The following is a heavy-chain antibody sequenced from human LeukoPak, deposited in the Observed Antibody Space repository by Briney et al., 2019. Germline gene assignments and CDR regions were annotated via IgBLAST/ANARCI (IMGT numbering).Heavy chain of an antibody. J-gene: IGHJ5*02. V-gene: IGHV3-49*03. CDR2: IRSKAYGGTT. CDR1: GFSFGDYA. CDR3: SREEGYYDSSGYYLGYWFDP. D-gene: IGHD3-22*01. Sequence: PGGSLRLSCTASGFSFGDYAMSWFRQAPGKGLERLGFIRSKAYGGTTEYAASVKGRFSVSRDNSRNIAYLQMNSLKTEDTAIYYCSREEGYYDSSGYYLGYWFDPWGQGTLVTVSS.